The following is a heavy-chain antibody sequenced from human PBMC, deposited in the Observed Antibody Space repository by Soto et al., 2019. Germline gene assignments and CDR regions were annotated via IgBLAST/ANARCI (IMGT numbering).Heavy chain of an antibody. V-gene: IGHV3-7*03. CDR2: IKQDGSEK. D-gene: IGHD3-3*01. CDR3: AKGAFGVGHLGDF. Sequence: EVQLAESGGGLVQPGGSLRLSCAASGFTFSTYWMTWVRQAPGKGLEWVANIKQDGSEKYYVDSVKGRFTISRDNAKNSLYLQRHSLRAEEKAIYYCAKGAFGVGHLGDFWGQGTLVTVS. J-gene: IGHJ4*02. CDR1: GFTFSTYW.